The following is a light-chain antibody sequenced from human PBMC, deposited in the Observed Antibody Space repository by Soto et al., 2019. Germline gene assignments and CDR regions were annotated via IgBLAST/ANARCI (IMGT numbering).Light chain of an antibody. Sequence: QSVLTQPASVSGSPGQSITISCTGTSSDVGGYNYVSWYQHHPGKAPKLMIFDVSNRPSGVSNRFSGSKSANTASLTISGLQAEDEADYYCSSYTSSSTPYVFGTGT. CDR1: SSDVGGYNY. CDR2: DVS. CDR3: SSYTSSSTPYV. J-gene: IGLJ1*01. V-gene: IGLV2-14*03.